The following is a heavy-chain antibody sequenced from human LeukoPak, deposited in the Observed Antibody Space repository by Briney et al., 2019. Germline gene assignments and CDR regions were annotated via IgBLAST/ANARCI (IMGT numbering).Heavy chain of an antibody. J-gene: IGHJ4*02. CDR2: INHSGST. CDR1: GGSFSGYY. CDR3: ARRRAGVVVTAIRYYFDY. Sequence: SETLSLTCAVYGGSFSGYYWSWIRQPPGKGLEWIGEINHSGSTNYNPSLKSRVTISVDTSKNQFSLKLSSVTAADTAVYYCARRRAGVVVTAIRYYFDYGGQGTLVTVSS. D-gene: IGHD2-21*02. V-gene: IGHV4-34*01.